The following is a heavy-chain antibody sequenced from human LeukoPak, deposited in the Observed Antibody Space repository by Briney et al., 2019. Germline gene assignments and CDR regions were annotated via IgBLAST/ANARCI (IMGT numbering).Heavy chain of an antibody. J-gene: IGHJ6*03. V-gene: IGHV4-34*01. CDR3: ARASLTYYYDSSGYHYYYYYYMDV. CDR2: INHSGST. CDR1: GGSFIGFH. D-gene: IGHD3-22*01. Sequence: SETLSLTCAVYGGSFIGFHWNWIRQPPGKGLEWIGDINHSGSTNYNPSLTSRVTISVDPSKNQFSLNLSSVTAADTAVYYCARASLTYYYDSSGYHYYYYYYMDVWGKGTTVTISS.